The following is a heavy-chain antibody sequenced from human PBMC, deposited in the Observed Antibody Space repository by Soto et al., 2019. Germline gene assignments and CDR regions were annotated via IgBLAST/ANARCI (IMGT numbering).Heavy chain of an antibody. CDR2: IIPIFGTA. CDR3: ARGRSVVGTYYFDY. J-gene: IGHJ4*02. Sequence: ASVKVSWKASGGTFSSYAISWVRQAPGQGLEWMGGIIPIFGTANYAQKLQGRVTITADKSTSTAYMELSSLRSEDTAVYYCARGRSVVGTYYFDYWGQGTLVTVSS. V-gene: IGHV1-69*06. D-gene: IGHD2-15*01. CDR1: GGTFSSYA.